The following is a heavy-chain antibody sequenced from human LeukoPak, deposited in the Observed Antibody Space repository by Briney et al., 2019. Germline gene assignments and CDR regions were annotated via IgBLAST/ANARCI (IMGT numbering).Heavy chain of an antibody. Sequence: SQTLSLTCTLSGGSIINYYWSWIRQPAGTGLEWVGRIYVTGSTIYNPSLQSRLSMSVDTSKNQFSLRLTSVTAADTAVYYCARLKYYYSTGYSPGYYMDVWGKGITVTVSS. D-gene: IGHD3-22*01. J-gene: IGHJ6*03. CDR3: ARLKYYYSTGYSPGYYMDV. CDR1: GGSIINYY. CDR2: IYVTGST. V-gene: IGHV4-4*07.